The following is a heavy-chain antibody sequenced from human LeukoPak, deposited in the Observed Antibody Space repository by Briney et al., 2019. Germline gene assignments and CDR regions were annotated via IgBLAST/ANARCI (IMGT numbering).Heavy chain of an antibody. Sequence: PGGSLILSCAASGFTFSSYGMSWVRQAPGKGLEWVSAISGSGGSTYYADSVKARFTISRDNAKNSLYLQMNSLRAEDTAVYYCARNWGGWELHSIDYWGQGTLVTVSS. CDR1: GFTFSSYG. D-gene: IGHD1-26*01. J-gene: IGHJ4*02. CDR2: ISGSGGST. CDR3: ARNWGGWELHSIDY. V-gene: IGHV3-23*01.